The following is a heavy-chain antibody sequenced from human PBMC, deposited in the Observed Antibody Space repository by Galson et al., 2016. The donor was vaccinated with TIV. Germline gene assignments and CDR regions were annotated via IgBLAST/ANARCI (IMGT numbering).Heavy chain of an antibody. Sequence: SLRLSCAASGFTFSSYTFHWVRQTPGKGLEWVAIISHDGNNKDFADSVEGRFTISRDSSKYTLYLQMNSLRAEDTAVYYCAKGMAIFGVIPPWGGMDVWGQGTTVTVSS. J-gene: IGHJ6*02. D-gene: IGHD3-3*01. V-gene: IGHV3-30-3*01. CDR2: ISHDGNNK. CDR3: AKGMAIFGVIPPWGGMDV. CDR1: GFTFSSYT.